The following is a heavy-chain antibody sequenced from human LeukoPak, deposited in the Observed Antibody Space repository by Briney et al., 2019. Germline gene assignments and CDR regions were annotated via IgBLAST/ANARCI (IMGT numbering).Heavy chain of an antibody. V-gene: IGHV2-5*02. D-gene: IGHD3-10*01. Sequence: SGPTLVNPPQTLTLTCTFSGFSLSTRGVGVGWIPQPPGKALEWLALIYRDDDKRYSPSLKSRLTNTKDTSKNQVVLTMTNMDPVDTATYYCAHVAMVRGFDPWGQGTLVTVSS. CDR3: AHVAMVRGFDP. CDR1: GFSLSTRGVG. J-gene: IGHJ5*02. CDR2: IYRDDDK.